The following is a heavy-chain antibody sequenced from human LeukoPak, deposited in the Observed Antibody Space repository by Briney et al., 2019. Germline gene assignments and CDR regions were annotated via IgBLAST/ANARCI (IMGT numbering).Heavy chain of an antibody. J-gene: IGHJ6*03. CDR3: ARSGWYSAGYYYYYMDV. CDR2: FYYNSGGT. Sequence: PSETLSLTCNVSADSLTDYYWGWIRQSPGRGLERIGSFYYNSGGTTYIPSLKSRVTISQDKSKNQFSLKLNSVTAADTAVYYCARSGWYSAGYYYYYMDVWGKGTTVTVSS. V-gene: IGHV4-4*09. CDR1: ADSLTDYY. D-gene: IGHD6-19*01.